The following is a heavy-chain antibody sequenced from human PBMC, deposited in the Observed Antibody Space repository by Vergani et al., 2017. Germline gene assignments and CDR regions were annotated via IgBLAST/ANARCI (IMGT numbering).Heavy chain of an antibody. J-gene: IGHJ4*02. D-gene: IGHD3-3*01. CDR3: VGGYDDFWSGYLPPGDY. Sequence: QVQLQESGPGLVKPSQTLSLTCTVSGGSISSGGYYWSWIRQHPGKGLEWIGYIYYSGSTYYNPSLKSRVTISVDTSKNQFSLKLSSVTAADTAVYYCVGGYDDFWSGYLPPGDYWGQGTLVTVSS. CDR2: IYYSGST. CDR1: GGSISSGGYY. V-gene: IGHV4-31*03.